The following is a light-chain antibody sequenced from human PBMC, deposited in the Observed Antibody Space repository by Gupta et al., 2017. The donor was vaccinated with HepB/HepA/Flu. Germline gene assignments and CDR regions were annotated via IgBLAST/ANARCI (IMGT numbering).Light chain of an antibody. V-gene: IGKV3-15*01. CDR3: QQYNAWPST. Sequence: ELVMTQSPATLSVSPGERATVSCRASPSVSSNLAWYQQKPGQAPRLLIYGASTRAIGIPARFSGSGSGTEFTLTISSLQSEDFVVYYCQQYNAWPSTFGHGTKVDIK. CDR2: GAS. J-gene: IGKJ3*01. CDR1: PSVSSN.